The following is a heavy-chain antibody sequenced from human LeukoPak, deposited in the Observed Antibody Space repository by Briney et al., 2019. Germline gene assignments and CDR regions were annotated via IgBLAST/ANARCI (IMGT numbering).Heavy chain of an antibody. V-gene: IGHV4-39*01. D-gene: IGHD1-26*01. CDR1: GGSISSSSYY. CDR2: IYYSGST. J-gene: IGHJ6*03. Sequence: SETLSLTCTVSGGSISSSSYYWGWIRQPPGKGLEWIGSIYYSGSTYYNPSLKSRVTISVDTSKNQFSLKLSSVTAADTAVYYCARLQWDYYYYYYMDVWGKGTTVTVSS. CDR3: ARLQWDYYYYYYMDV.